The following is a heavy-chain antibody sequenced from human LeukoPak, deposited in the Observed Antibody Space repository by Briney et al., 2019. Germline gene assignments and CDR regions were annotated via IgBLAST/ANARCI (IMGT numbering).Heavy chain of an antibody. CDR1: GFTFSSYG. J-gene: IGHJ6*02. D-gene: IGHD4-17*01. V-gene: IGHV3-33*01. Sequence: GGSLRLSCAASGFTFSSYGMHWVRQAPGKGLEWVAVIWYDGSNKYYADSVKGRFTISSDNSKNPLYLQMNSLRAEDTAVYYCARDTTVTTTAYYYYGMDVWGQGTTVTVSS. CDR3: ARDTTVTTTAYYYYGMDV. CDR2: IWYDGSNK.